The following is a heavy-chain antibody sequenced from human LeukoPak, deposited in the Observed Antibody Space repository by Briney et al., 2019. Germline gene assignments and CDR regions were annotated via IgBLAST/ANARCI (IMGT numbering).Heavy chain of an antibody. Sequence: GGSLRLSCVASGFTFSSHSMNWVRQAPGKGLEWVSSISSRSGYIYYADSVKGRFTISRDNAQNSLFLQMNSLRAEDTAVYYCAREKVGARGFDYWGQGALVTVSS. V-gene: IGHV3-21*01. CDR3: AREKVGARGFDY. J-gene: IGHJ4*02. CDR1: GFTFSSHS. D-gene: IGHD1-26*01. CDR2: ISSRSGYI.